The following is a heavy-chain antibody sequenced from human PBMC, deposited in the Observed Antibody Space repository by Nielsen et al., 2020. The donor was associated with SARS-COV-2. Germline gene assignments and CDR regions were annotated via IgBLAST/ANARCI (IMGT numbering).Heavy chain of an antibody. J-gene: IGHJ6*02. CDR3: ATIGGNYGSPEYYYYGMDV. Sequence: SVKVSCKASGGTFSSYAISWVRQAPGQGLEWMGGIIPIFGTANYAQKFQGRVTITADKSTSTAYMELSSLRSEDTAVYYCATIGGNYGSPEYYYYGMDVWGQGTTVTVSS. CDR2: IIPIFGTA. D-gene: IGHD4-23*01. CDR1: GGTFSSYA. V-gene: IGHV1-69*06.